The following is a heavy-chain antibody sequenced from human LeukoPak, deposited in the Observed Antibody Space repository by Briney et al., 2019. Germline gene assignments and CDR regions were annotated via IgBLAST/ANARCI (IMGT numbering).Heavy chain of an antibody. CDR1: GFTFSTYT. CDR3: AKAWTMIDAFDI. CDR2: ISSSGDYK. D-gene: IGHD3-22*01. J-gene: IGHJ3*02. Sequence: PGGSLTLSCAASGFTFSTYTLNWVRQAPGKGLEWVSSISSSGDYKYYADSVKGRFAISRNTAKNSLYLQMNSLRAEDTAVYYCAKAWTMIDAFDIWGQGTMVTVSS. V-gene: IGHV3-21*01.